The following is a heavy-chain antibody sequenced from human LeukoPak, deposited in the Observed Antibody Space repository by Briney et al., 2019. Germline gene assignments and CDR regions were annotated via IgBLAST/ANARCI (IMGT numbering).Heavy chain of an antibody. CDR2: LGSKAAGGTT. Sequence: PGGSLRLSCVASEFTLSSAWVSWVRQAPEKGLEWVGRLGSKAAGGTTDYAAPVKDRFTISRHDSKNTLYLQMNSLKTEDTAFYYCTAGAYCGQGTLVTVSS. CDR3: TAGAY. J-gene: IGHJ4*02. V-gene: IGHV3-15*04. CDR1: EFTLSSAW.